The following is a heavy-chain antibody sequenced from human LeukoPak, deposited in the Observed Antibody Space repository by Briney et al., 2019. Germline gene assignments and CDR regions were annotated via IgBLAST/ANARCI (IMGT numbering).Heavy chain of an antibody. D-gene: IGHD4-23*01. Sequence: GGSLRLSCAASGFTASSNDMSWVRQDPGKGLESVSVLYSGGTTSYAHSVKRSFTISRANSKNTLYLQMNSLRADDTAVSYCARVGVNSRALAVWGQGPTVPVPS. V-gene: IGHV3-66*01. CDR2: LYSGGTT. J-gene: IGHJ6*02. CDR1: GFTASSND. CDR3: ARVGVNSRALAV.